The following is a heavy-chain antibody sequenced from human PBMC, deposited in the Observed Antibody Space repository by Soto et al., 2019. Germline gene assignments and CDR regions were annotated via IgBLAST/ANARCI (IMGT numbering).Heavy chain of an antibody. CDR1: GYSFAGYW. V-gene: IGHV5-10-1*01. CDR3: ARQIYDSDTGPNFQYYFDS. CDR2: IDPSGSQT. Sequence: GESLKISCKGSGYSFAGYWITWVRQKPGKGLEWMGRIDPSGSQTYYSPSFRGHVTISVTKSITTVFLQWSSLRASDTAMYYCARQIYDSDTGPNFQYYFDSWGQGTPVTVS. J-gene: IGHJ4*02. D-gene: IGHD3-22*01.